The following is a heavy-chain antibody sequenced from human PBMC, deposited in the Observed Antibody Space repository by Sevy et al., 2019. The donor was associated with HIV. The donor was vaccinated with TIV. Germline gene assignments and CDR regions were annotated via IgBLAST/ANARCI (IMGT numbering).Heavy chain of an antibody. CDR2: ISYDGSNK. D-gene: IGHD2-15*01. CDR3: ARGGPWYCSGCSCYYFDY. Sequence: GGSLRLSCAASGFTFSSYAMHWVRQAPGKGLEWVAVISYDGSNKYYADSVKGRFTISRDNSKNTLYLQMNSLRAEDTAVYYCARGGPWYCSGCSCYYFDYWGQGTLVTVSS. V-gene: IGHV3-30-3*01. J-gene: IGHJ4*02. CDR1: GFTFSSYA.